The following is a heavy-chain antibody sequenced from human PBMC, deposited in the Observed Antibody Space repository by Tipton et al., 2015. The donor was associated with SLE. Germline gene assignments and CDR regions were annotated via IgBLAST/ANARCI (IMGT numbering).Heavy chain of an antibody. Sequence: TLSLTCSVYGGSFSGYYWSWIRQPPGKGLEWIGEINHSGSPNYNPSLKSRVTISVDTSKNQFSLKLSSVTAADTAVYYCARKGNWSGGSCCDYWGQGTLVTVSS. CDR1: GGSFSGYY. CDR2: INHSGSP. V-gene: IGHV4-34*01. D-gene: IGHD2-15*01. J-gene: IGHJ4*02. CDR3: ARKGNWSGGSCCDY.